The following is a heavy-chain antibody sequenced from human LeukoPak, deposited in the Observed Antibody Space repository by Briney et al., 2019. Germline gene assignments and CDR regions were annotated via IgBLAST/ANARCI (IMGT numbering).Heavy chain of an antibody. CDR3: ARGGGCGEYQLPCFDY. V-gene: IGHV4-34*01. J-gene: IGHJ4*02. D-gene: IGHD2-2*01. Sequence: ASETLSLTCTVSGGSISSYYWSWIRQPPGKGLEWIGEINHSGSTNYNPSLKSRVTISVDTSKNQFSLKLSSVTAADTAVYYCARGGGCGEYQLPCFDYWGQGTLVTVSS. CDR2: INHSGST. CDR1: GGSISSYY.